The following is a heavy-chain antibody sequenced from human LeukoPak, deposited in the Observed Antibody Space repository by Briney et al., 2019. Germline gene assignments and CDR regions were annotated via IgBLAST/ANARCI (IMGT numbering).Heavy chain of an antibody. CDR2: IYTSGST. CDR3: ARDIAADGAYNYYYMDG. D-gene: IGHD6-13*01. CDR1: GGSISSYY. Sequence: PSETLSLTCTVSGGSISSYYWSWIRQPAGKGLEWIGRIYTSGSTNYNPSLKSRVTMSVDTSKNQFSLKLSSVTAADTAVYYCARDIAADGAYNYYYMDGGGKGTTVTVSS. J-gene: IGHJ6*03. V-gene: IGHV4-4*07.